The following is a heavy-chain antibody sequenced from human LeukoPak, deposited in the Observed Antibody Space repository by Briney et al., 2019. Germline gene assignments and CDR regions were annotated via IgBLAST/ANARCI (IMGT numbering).Heavy chain of an antibody. CDR2: INPNSGGT. V-gene: IGHV1-2*02. J-gene: IGHJ5*02. CDR3: ARGAPSDSWFDP. Sequence: ASVKVSCKASGYTFTGYYMHWVRQAPGQGLEWIGWINPNSGGTNYAQKFQGRVTMTRDTSISTAYMELSRLRSDDTAVYYCARGAPSDSWFDPWGQGTLVTVSS. CDR1: GYTFTGYY.